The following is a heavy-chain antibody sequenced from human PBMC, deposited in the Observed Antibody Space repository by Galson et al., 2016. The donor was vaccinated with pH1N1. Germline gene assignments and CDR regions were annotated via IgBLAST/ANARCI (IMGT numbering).Heavy chain of an antibody. V-gene: IGHV3-23*01. CDR2: ISSSYGNI. CDR3: VKLGNGFYEFDH. J-gene: IGHJ4*02. D-gene: IGHD3-3*01. Sequence: SLRLSCAASGFTFSSYAMTWVRQAPGKGLQWVSTISSSYGNIFYADSVRGRFTISRDNSKNTLYRQLNSLRAEYTALYDCVKLGNGFYEFDHWGQGALVTVSS. CDR1: GFTFSSYA.